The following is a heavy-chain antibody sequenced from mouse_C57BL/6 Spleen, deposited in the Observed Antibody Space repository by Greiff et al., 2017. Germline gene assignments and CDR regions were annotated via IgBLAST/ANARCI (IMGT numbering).Heavy chain of an antibody. J-gene: IGHJ4*01. CDR1: GYTFTSYW. CDR2: IHPSDSDT. CDR3: ATNWDPYAMEY. V-gene: IGHV1-74*01. D-gene: IGHD4-1*01. Sequence: QVQLQQPGAELVKPGASVKVSCKASGYTFTSYWMHWVKQRPGQGLEWIGRIHPSDSDTNYNQKFKGKATVTVDKSSSTAYMQLSSLTSEDSAVYYCATNWDPYAMEYWGQGTSVTVSS.